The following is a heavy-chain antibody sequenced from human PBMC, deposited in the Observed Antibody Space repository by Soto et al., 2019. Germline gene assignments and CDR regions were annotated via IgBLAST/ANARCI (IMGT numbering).Heavy chain of an antibody. CDR2: ISNDGSNK. CDR1: GFTFSSYA. CDR3: ARAGDVDTAMVRTWYFDY. V-gene: IGHV3-30-3*01. D-gene: IGHD5-18*01. Sequence: GGSLRLSCAASGFTFSSYAMHWVRQAPGKGLEWVAVISNDGSNKYYADSVKGRFTISRDNSKNTLYLQMNSLRAEDTAVYYCARAGDVDTAMVRTWYFDYWGQGTLVTVSS. J-gene: IGHJ4*02.